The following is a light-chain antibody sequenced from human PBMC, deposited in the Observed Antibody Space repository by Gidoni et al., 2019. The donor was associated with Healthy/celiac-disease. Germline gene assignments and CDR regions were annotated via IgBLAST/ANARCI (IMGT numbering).Light chain of an antibody. Sequence: EIGLTQSPGTLSLSPGERATLSCRASQRVSSGYLAWYQQKPGQAPRLLIYGASSRATGIPDRFSGSGSGTDFPPTISRLEPEDFAVYYCQQYGSSPTFGQGTKVEIK. CDR2: GAS. CDR3: QQYGSSPT. CDR1: QRVSSGY. V-gene: IGKV3-20*01. J-gene: IGKJ1*01.